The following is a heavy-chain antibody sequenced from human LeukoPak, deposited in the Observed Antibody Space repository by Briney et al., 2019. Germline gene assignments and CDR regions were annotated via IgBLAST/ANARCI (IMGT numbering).Heavy chain of an antibody. V-gene: IGHV3-7*05. D-gene: IGHD1-7*01. CDR1: GVTFSSHW. Sequence: PGGALILSCAASGVTFSSHWMSWVRQAPGKGLEWVANIKHDGSEKYYVGSVKGRFTISRDNAKNSLYLQMNSLRAEDTAVYYCAVYNWNSKRDLDYWGQGTLVTVSS. J-gene: IGHJ4*02. CDR2: IKHDGSEK. CDR3: AVYNWNSKRDLDY.